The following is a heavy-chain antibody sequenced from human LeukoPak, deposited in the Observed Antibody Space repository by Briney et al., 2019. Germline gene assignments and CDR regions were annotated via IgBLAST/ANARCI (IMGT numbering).Heavy chain of an antibody. V-gene: IGHV4-59*12. CDR1: GGAITNYY. D-gene: IGHD6-25*01. CDR3: ARDKSGYGDFDY. CDR2: IYSIGST. J-gene: IGHJ4*02. Sequence: SETLSLTCGVSGGAITNYYWNWIRQAPGKGLEWIGYIYSIGSTYYNPSLKSRVTISLDTSKNQFSLKLSSVTAADTAVYYCARDKSGYGDFDYWGQGTLVTVSS.